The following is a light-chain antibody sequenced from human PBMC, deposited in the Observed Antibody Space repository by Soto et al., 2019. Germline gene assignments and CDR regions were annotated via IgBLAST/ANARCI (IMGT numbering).Light chain of an antibody. CDR2: AVS. CDR3: NSFAGSNNLSV. CDR1: SSDVGGYNS. J-gene: IGLJ1*01. V-gene: IGLV2-8*01. Sequence: QSVLTQPPSASGSPGQSVTISCTGTSSDVGGYNSVSWYQQHPGKAPKLIIYAVSERPSGVPDRFSDSKSGNTASLTVSGLQAEDEADYYCNSFAGSNNLSVFGTGTKV.